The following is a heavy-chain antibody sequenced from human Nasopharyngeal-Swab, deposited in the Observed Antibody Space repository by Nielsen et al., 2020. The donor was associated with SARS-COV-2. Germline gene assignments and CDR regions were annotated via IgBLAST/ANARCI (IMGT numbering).Heavy chain of an antibody. V-gene: IGHV4-39*01. D-gene: IGHD6-13*01. CDR3: VRSSSWYYFDY. CDR2: NYYNGNN. CDR1: GDSIAYSTSY. Sequence: GSLRLSCTVSGDSIAYSTSYWGWRRQPPGKGLEWIGNNYYNGNNYQNRSLKRRLTISVDKSKNQFSLQLSSVTAADTAVYYCVRSSSWYYFDYWAQGTQVTVSS. J-gene: IGHJ4*02.